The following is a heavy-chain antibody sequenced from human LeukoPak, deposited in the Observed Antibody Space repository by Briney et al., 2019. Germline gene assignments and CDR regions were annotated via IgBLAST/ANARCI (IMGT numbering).Heavy chain of an antibody. CDR3: ARSYGSGSYYVVHFDY. CDR2: IYYSGST. Sequence: SETLSLTCTVSGGSISSSSYYWGWIRQPPGKGLEWIGSIYYSGSTYYNPSLKSRVTISVDTSKNQFSLKLSSVTAADTAVYYCARSYGSGSYYVVHFDYWGQGTLVTVSS. CDR1: GGSISSSSYY. J-gene: IGHJ4*02. D-gene: IGHD3-10*01. V-gene: IGHV4-39*07.